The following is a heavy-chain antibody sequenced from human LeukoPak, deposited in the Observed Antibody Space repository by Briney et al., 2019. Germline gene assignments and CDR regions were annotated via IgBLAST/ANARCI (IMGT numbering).Heavy chain of an antibody. V-gene: IGHV3-23*01. D-gene: IGHD6-19*01. CDR1: GFTFSSYA. CDR3: AKWKDSSGWLTRGVFDY. Sequence: GGSLRLSYAASGFTFSSYAMSWVRQAPGKGLEWVSAISGSGGSTYYADSVKGRFTITRDNSKNTLYLQMNSLRAEDTAVYYCAKWKDSSGWLTRGVFDYWGQGTLVTVSS. CDR2: ISGSGGST. J-gene: IGHJ4*02.